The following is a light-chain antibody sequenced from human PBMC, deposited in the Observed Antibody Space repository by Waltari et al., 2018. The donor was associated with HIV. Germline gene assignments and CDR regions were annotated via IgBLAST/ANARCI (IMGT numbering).Light chain of an antibody. CDR1: SSNIGSNT. Sequence: QSVLTQPPSASGTPGQRFTISCSGSSSNIGSNTANWYQQLPGTAPKLLIYSNNQRPSGVPDRFSGSKSGTSASLAISGLQSEDEADYYCAAWDDSLNGVVFGGGTKLTVL. CDR3: AAWDDSLNGVV. V-gene: IGLV1-44*01. J-gene: IGLJ2*01. CDR2: SNN.